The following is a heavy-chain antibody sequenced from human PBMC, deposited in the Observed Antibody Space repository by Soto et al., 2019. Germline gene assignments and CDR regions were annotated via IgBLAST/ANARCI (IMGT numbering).Heavy chain of an antibody. Sequence: ASVKVSCKASGYTFTSYYLHWVRQAPGQGLEWMAIINPSTGTTTYAQKFQSKVTMTSDSSTSTVYMELSRLRSEDTAVYYCARDLVPYYWGQGALVTVSS. V-gene: IGHV1-46*01. CDR1: GYTFTSYY. J-gene: IGHJ4*02. CDR3: ARDLVPYY. D-gene: IGHD2-15*01. CDR2: INPSTGTT.